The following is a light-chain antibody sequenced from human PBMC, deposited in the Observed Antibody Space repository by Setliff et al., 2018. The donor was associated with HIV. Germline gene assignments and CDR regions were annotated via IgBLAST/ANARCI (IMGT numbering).Light chain of an antibody. CDR3: SSYTSSSPYV. CDR2: EVT. J-gene: IGLJ1*01. CDR1: SSDIGGYNF. Sequence: QSALTQPASVSGSPGQSITISCTGTSSDIGGYNFFSWYQHHPGKAPKLMIYEVTNRPSGVSNRSSGSKSGNTASLTISGLQADDEADYYCSSYTSSSPYVFGTGTKVTVL. V-gene: IGLV2-14*01.